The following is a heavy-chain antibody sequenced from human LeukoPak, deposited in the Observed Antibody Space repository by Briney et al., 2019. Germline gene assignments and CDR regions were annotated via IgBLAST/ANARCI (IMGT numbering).Heavy chain of an antibody. V-gene: IGHV3-33*08. CDR3: ARVYQLLGYYYGMDV. J-gene: IGHJ6*02. Sequence: GGSLRLSCAASGFTFNTDALSWVRQAPGKGPEWVAVIWYDGSNKYYADSVKGRFTISRDNSKNTLYLQMNSLRAEDTAVYYCARVYQLLGYYYGMDVWGQGTTVTVSS. CDR2: IWYDGSNK. CDR1: GFTFNTDA. D-gene: IGHD2-2*01.